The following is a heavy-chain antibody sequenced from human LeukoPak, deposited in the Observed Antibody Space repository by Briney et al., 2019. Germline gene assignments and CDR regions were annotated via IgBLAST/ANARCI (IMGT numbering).Heavy chain of an antibody. CDR3: ARAGDLGYCSGGSCYSLHYYYYMDV. D-gene: IGHD2-15*01. CDR2: INSDGSST. Sequence: GGSLRLSCAASGFTFSSYWMHWVRQAPGKGLVWVSRINSDGSSTSYADSVKGRFTISRDNAKNTLYLQMNSLRAEDTAVYYCARAGDLGYCSGGSCYSLHYYYYMDVWGKGTTVTISS. J-gene: IGHJ6*03. V-gene: IGHV3-74*01. CDR1: GFTFSSYW.